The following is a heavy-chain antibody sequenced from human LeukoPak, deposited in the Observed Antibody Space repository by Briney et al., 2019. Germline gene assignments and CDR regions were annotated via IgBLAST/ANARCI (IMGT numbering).Heavy chain of an antibody. CDR1: GYTFTNYY. D-gene: IGHD2-2*01. Sequence: ASVKVSCKASGYTFTNYYMHWVRQAPGQGLEWMGIINPSGGTTNYAQKFQGRVTMTRDMSTSTVYMELSSLRSEDTAVYYCARGEVVPAAMSDFDYWGQGTLVTVSS. CDR2: INPSGGTT. J-gene: IGHJ4*02. CDR3: ARGEVVPAAMSDFDY. V-gene: IGHV1-46*01.